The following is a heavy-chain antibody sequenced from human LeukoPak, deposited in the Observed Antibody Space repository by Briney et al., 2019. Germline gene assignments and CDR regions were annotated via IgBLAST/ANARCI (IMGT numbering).Heavy chain of an antibody. J-gene: IGHJ6*03. V-gene: IGHV3-48*04. CDR2: ISSSSSTI. Sequence: GGSLRLSCAASGFTFSSYSMNWVRQAPGKGLEWVSYISSSSSTIYYADSVKGRFTISGDNAKNSLYLQMNSLRAEDTAVYYCARESYYDSSGRYYYYYMDVWGKGTTVTVSS. CDR3: ARESYYDSSGRYYYYYMDV. D-gene: IGHD3-22*01. CDR1: GFTFSSYS.